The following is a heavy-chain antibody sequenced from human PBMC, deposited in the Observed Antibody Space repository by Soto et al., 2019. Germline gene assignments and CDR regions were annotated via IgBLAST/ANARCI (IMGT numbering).Heavy chain of an antibody. V-gene: IGHV4-34*01. Sequence: SETLSLTCAVFGGSFSGYYWSWIRQPPGKGLEWIGEINHAESTNYNPSLKSRVTISIDTSKSQFSLKLTSVTAADTAVYFCARDLTISSTDGPLDPWGHGTLVTSPQ. CDR2: INHAEST. J-gene: IGHJ5*02. D-gene: IGHD1-1*01. CDR1: GGSFSGYY. CDR3: ARDLTISSTDGPLDP.